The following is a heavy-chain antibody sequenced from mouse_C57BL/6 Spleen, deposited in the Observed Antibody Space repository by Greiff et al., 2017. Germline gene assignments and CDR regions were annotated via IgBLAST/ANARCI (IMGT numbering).Heavy chain of an antibody. J-gene: IGHJ4*01. CDR1: GFTFSNYW. CDR2: IRLKSDNYAT. CDR3: TGKSNPYAMDY. V-gene: IGHV6-3*01. Sequence: EVKLMESGGGLVQPGGSMKLSCVASGFTFSNYWMNWVRQSPEKGLEWVAQIRLKSDNYATHYAESVKGRFTISRDDSKSSVYLQMNNLRAEDTGIYYCTGKSNPYAMDYWGQGTSVTVSS. D-gene: IGHD2-5*01.